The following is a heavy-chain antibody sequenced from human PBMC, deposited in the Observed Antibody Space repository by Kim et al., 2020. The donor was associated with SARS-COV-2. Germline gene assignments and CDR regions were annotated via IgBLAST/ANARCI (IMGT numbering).Heavy chain of an antibody. CDR2: ISGSGGST. V-gene: IGHV3-23*01. D-gene: IGHD6-13*01. CDR1: GFTFSSYA. J-gene: IGHJ6*02. CDR3: AKDPIAAAGTWILAVAGKGHYYGMDV. Sequence: GGSLRLSCAASGFTFSSYAMSWVRQAPGKGLEWVSAISGSGGSTYYADSVKGRFTISRDNSKNTLYLQMNSLRAEDTAVYYCAKDPIAAAGTWILAVAGKGHYYGMDVWGQGTTVTVSS.